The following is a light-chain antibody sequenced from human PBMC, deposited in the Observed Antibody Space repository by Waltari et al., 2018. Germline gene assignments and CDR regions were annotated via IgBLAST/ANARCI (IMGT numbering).Light chain of an antibody. V-gene: IGLV1-47*01. CDR1: LSNIGTHY. CDR3: ATRDEGPTVV. CDR2: LTH. Sequence: QSVLTQPPSASGTPGQSVTIPFSGSLSNIGTHYVYWYQQLPGTAPNLLIYLTHQRPAGVPDRFSASKSGTSASLAISGLRFEDEGDYYCATRDEGPTVVFGGGTKVTVL. J-gene: IGLJ2*01.